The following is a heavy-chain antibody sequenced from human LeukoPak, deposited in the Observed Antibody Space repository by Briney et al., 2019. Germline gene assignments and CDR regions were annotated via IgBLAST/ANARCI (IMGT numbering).Heavy chain of an antibody. D-gene: IGHD3-16*01. V-gene: IGHV3-7*01. J-gene: IGHJ4*02. CDR2: IKEDGSEK. CDR1: GFTFSSHW. Sequence: PGGSLRLSCAASGFTFSSHWMSWVRQAPGKGLEWVANIKEDGSEKYYVDSVKGRFTSSRDNANNYLYLQMNSLRAEATAVYYCARGGGIRYWGQGTLVTVSS. CDR3: ARGGGIRY.